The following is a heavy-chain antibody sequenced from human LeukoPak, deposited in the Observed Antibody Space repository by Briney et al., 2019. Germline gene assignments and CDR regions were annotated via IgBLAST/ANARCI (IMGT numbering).Heavy chain of an antibody. CDR2: IYYSGST. V-gene: IGHV4-39*01. Sequence: PSETLSLTCTVSGGSISSSSYYWGWIRQPPGKGLEWIGSIYYSGSTYYNPSLKSRVTISVDTSKNQLSLKLSSVTAADTAVYYCARHFRGYDILTGYYGSCWFDPWGQGTLVTVS. J-gene: IGHJ5*02. CDR1: GGSISSSSYY. D-gene: IGHD3-9*01. CDR3: ARHFRGYDILTGYYGSCWFDP.